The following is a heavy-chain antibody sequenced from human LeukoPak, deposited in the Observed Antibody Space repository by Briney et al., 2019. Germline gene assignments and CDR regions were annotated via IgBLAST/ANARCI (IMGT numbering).Heavy chain of an antibody. CDR1: GFTFNMFW. CDR2: IYSGGST. Sequence: AGGSLRLSCRASGFTFNMFWMAWVRQAPGKGLEWVSVIYSGGSTYYADSVKGRFTISRDNSKNTLYLQMNSLRPEDTAVYYCARVHSSSWYCCSDYWGLGTLVTVSS. J-gene: IGHJ4*02. V-gene: IGHV3-66*02. CDR3: ARVHSSSWYCCSDY. D-gene: IGHD6-13*01.